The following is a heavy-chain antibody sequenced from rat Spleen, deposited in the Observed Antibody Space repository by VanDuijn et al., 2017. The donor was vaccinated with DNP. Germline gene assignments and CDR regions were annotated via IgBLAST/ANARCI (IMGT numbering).Heavy chain of an antibody. Sequence: EVQLVESGGALVQPGGSLKLSCVASGFTFSDYNMAWVRQAPKKGLEWVATIGYDGGSTYYGDSVKGRFTISRDNAKSTLYLQMNSLRSEDMATYYCARQSEDYSGENAMDAWGQGTSVTVSS. D-gene: IGHD1-1*01. CDR2: IGYDGGST. V-gene: IGHV5-7*01. CDR1: GFTFSDYN. J-gene: IGHJ4*01. CDR3: ARQSEDYSGENAMDA.